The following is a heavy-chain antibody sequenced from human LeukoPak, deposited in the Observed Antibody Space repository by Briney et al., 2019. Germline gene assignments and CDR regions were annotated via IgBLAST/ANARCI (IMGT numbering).Heavy chain of an antibody. CDR2: IYYSGST. CDR3: ARVVVPTAIGSRGYYFDH. J-gene: IGHJ4*02. Sequence: SETLSLTCTVSSVSISSGDYSWSWIRQPPGKGLEWIGYIYYSGSTYYNPSLKSRVTISLDASKNQFFLELSSVTAADTAVYYCARVVVPTAIGSRGYYFDHWGQGTLVTVSS. D-gene: IGHD2-2*02. CDR1: SVSISSGDYS. V-gene: IGHV4-30-4*08.